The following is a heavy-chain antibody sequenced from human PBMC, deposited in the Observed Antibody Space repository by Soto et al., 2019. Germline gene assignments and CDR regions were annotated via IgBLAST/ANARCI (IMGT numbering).Heavy chain of an antibody. CDR1: GFTLISYG. V-gene: IGHV3-23*01. D-gene: IGHD3-10*01. J-gene: IGHJ4*02. Sequence: LRLSCAASGFTLISYGMSWVRQAPGKGLEWVSAISGSGGSTYYADSVKGRFTISRDNSKNTLYLQMNSLRAEDTAVYYCAKGAYYHGSGSYFPFDYWGQGTLVTVSS. CDR3: AKGAYYHGSGSYFPFDY. CDR2: ISGSGGST.